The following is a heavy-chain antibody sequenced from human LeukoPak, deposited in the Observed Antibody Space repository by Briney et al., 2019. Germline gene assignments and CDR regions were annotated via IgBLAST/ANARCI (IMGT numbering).Heavy chain of an antibody. Sequence: ASVKDTCLCCVCILPRCGLSGVDQAPGQGLEWMGWISAYNGNTNYAQKLQGRVTMTTDTSTSTAYMELRSRRSDDTAVYYCARGSGSYADYWGQGTLVTVSS. V-gene: IGHV1-18*01. CDR3: ARGSGSYADY. D-gene: IGHD1-26*01. CDR1: VCILPRCG. CDR2: ISAYNGNT. J-gene: IGHJ4*02.